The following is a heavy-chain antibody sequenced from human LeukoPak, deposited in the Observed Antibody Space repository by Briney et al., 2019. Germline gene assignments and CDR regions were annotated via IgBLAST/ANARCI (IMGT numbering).Heavy chain of an antibody. CDR1: GYTFTSYG. D-gene: IGHD2-2*01. Sequence: ASVKVSCKASGYTFTSYGISWVRQAPGQGLEWMGWISAYNGNANYAQKLQGRVTMTTDTSTSTAYMELRSPRSDDTAMYYCAKIVVVPAATQYVAAFDIWGQGTMVTVSS. CDR2: ISAYNGNA. J-gene: IGHJ3*02. V-gene: IGHV1-18*01. CDR3: AKIVVVPAATQYVAAFDI.